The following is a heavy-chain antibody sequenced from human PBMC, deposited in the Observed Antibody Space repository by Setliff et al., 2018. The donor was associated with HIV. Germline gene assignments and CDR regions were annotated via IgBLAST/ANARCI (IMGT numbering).Heavy chain of an antibody. Sequence: SETLSLTCAVSGYSISSGYYWGWIWQPPGKGLEWIGSIYHSGSTYYNPSLKSRVTISVDTSKNQFSLKLSSVTAADTAVYYCAREGTTVTLDYWGQGTLVTVSS. D-gene: IGHD4-4*01. CDR1: GYSISSGYY. CDR2: IYHSGST. J-gene: IGHJ4*02. CDR3: AREGTTVTLDY. V-gene: IGHV4-38-2*02.